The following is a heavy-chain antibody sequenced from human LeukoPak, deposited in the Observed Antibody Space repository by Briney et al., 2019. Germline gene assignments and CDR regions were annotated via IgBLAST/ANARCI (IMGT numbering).Heavy chain of an antibody. V-gene: IGHV3-9*03. D-gene: IGHD3-16*01. CDR3: ATLGGDFDY. CDR2: ISWNSGSI. J-gene: IGHJ4*02. CDR1: GFTFDDYA. Sequence: TGRSLRLSCAASGFTFDDYAMHWVRQAPGKGLEWVSGISWNSGSISYADSVKGRFTISRDNAKNSLYLQMNSLRAEDMALYYCATLGGDFDYWGQGTLVTVSS.